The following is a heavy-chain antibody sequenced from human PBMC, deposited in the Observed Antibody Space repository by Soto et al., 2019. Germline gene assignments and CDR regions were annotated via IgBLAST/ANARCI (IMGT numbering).Heavy chain of an antibody. D-gene: IGHD3-16*01. V-gene: IGHV1-24*01. J-gene: IGHJ4*02. CDR3: ATQGGVDGGFLFYFDV. CDR1: GSTVTELA. CDR2: FDPEEGET. Sequence: QVQLVQSGAEVKKPGASVKVSCKAHGSTVTELAMHWVRQAPGKGLEWMGGFDPEEGETVYAQKFQGRVIMTEDTSTDTAYMELSSLRSDDTAVYYCATQGGVDGGFLFYFDVWGQGTLVTVSS.